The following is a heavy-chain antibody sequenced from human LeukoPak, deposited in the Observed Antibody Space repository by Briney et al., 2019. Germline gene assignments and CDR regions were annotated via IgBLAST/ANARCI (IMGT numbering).Heavy chain of an antibody. J-gene: IGHJ5*02. CDR1: GGSISSYY. V-gene: IGHV4-4*07. D-gene: IGHD3-10*01. CDR2: IYTSGST. Sequence: SETLSLTCNVSGGSISSYYWSWIRQPAGKGLEWIGRIYTSGSTNYNPALKSRVTMSVDTSKNQFSLKLSSVTAADTAVYYCARGAYGSADRGWFDPWGQGTLVTVSS. CDR3: ARGAYGSADRGWFDP.